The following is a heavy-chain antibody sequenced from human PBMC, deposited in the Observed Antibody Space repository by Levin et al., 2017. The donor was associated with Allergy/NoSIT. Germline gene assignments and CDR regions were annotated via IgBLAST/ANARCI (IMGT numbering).Heavy chain of an antibody. CDR1: GFTFSSYA. J-gene: IGHJ3*02. CDR3: AKDVVEKQWLVRGRFGAFDI. CDR2: ISGSGGST. V-gene: IGHV3-23*01. D-gene: IGHD6-19*01. Sequence: GGSLRLSCAASGFTFSSYAMSWVRQAPGKGLEWVSAISGSGGSTYYADSVKGRFTISRDNSKNTLYLQMNSLRAEDTAVYYCAKDVVEKQWLVRGRFGAFDIWGQGTMVTVSS.